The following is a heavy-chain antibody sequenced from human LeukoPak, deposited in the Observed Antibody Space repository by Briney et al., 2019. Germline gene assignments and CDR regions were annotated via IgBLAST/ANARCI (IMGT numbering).Heavy chain of an antibody. J-gene: IGHJ4*02. CDR3: ARHGDYYDSSGYYYFDY. Sequence: SETLSLTCTVSGGSISSSSYYWGWIRQPPGKGLEWIGSIYYSGSTYYNPFLKSRVTISVDTSKNQFSLKLSSVTAADTAVYYCARHGDYYDSSGYYYFDYWGQGTLVTVSS. D-gene: IGHD3-22*01. CDR2: IYYSGST. V-gene: IGHV4-39*01. CDR1: GGSISSSSYY.